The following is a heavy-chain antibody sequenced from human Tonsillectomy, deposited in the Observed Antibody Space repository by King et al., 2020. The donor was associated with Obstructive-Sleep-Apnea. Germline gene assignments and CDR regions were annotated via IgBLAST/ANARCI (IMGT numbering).Heavy chain of an antibody. Sequence: VQLQESGPGLVKPSETLSLTCTVSGYSIRSEYYWGWIRQTPGKGLEWIGNIFHSGNTYYNPSLKSRVRISVDTSKNQFSLSLSSVTAADSGVYYCARPIGPYSGHFDSWGHGTLVTVSA. V-gene: IGHV4-38-2*02. CDR2: IFHSGNT. J-gene: IGHJ4*01. CDR3: ARPIGPYSGHFDS. D-gene: IGHD2-15*01. CDR1: GYSIRSEYY.